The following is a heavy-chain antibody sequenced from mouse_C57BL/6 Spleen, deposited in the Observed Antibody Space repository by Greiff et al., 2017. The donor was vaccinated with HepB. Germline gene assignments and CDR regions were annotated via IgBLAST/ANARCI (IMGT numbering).Heavy chain of an antibody. D-gene: IGHD2-3*01. V-gene: IGHV1-53*01. CDR2: INPSNGGT. Sequence: VQLQQPGTELVKPGASVKLSRKASGYTFTSYWMHWVKQRPGQGLEWIGNINPSNGGTNYNEKFKSKATLTVDKSYSTADMQLSSLTSEDSAVYYCARPHSGYYVGYFDYWGQGTTLTVSS. CDR1: GYTFTSYW. J-gene: IGHJ2*01. CDR3: ARPHSGYYVGYFDY.